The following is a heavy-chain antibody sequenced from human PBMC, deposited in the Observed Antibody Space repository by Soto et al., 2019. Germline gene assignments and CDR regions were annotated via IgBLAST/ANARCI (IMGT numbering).Heavy chain of an antibody. CDR2: IYWDDDK. CDR1: GFSLTTSGMG. V-gene: IGHV2-5*02. Sequence: QITLKESGPALVKPTQTLTLTCTFSGFSLTTSGMGVGWIRQPPGKALEWLALIYWDDDKRYSPSLKSRLTITKDTSKNQVVLTMTNMNPVETGTYYCAHVLESYNAFDLWGQGTMVTVSS. CDR3: AHVLESYNAFDL. J-gene: IGHJ3*01. D-gene: IGHD3-3*01.